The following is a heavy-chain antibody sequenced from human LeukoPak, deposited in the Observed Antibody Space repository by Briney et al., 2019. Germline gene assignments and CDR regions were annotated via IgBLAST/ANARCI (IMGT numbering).Heavy chain of an antibody. CDR3: AKDIAPGYSSGWYVFQH. J-gene: IGHJ1*01. CDR2: ISWNSGSI. D-gene: IGHD6-19*01. Sequence: GGSLRLSCAASGFTFDDYAMHWVRQAPGKGLEWVSGISWNSGSIGYADSVKGRFTISRDNAKNSLYLQMNSLRAEDTALYYCAKDIAPGYSSGWYVFQHWGPGTLVTVSS. V-gene: IGHV3-9*01. CDR1: GFTFDDYA.